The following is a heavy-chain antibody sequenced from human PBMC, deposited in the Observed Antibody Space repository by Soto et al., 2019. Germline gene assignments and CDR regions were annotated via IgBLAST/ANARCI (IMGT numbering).Heavy chain of an antibody. CDR2: IVPILGIA. CDR1: GGTFSRYT. J-gene: IGHJ6*03. CDR3: ARVVATGYYYYMDV. D-gene: IGHD5-12*01. Sequence: SVTVSCQASGGTFSRYTISWVRQAPGQGLEWMGRIVPILGIANYAQKFQGRVTITADKSTSTAYMELSSLRSEDTAVYYCARVVATGYYYYMDVWGKGTTVTVSS. V-gene: IGHV1-69*02.